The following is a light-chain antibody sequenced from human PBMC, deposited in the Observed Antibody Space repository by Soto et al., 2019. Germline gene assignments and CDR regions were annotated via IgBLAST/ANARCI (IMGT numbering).Light chain of an antibody. Sequence: IVMTQSPATLSVSPGERATLSCRASQSINSNLGWYQQKPGQAPRLLIYGASTRATGIPARFSGSGSGTEFTLTISSLQSEDFAVYYCQQYNNWPRTFGQGTKVEMK. CDR1: QSINSN. CDR2: GAS. V-gene: IGKV3-15*01. CDR3: QQYNNWPRT. J-gene: IGKJ1*01.